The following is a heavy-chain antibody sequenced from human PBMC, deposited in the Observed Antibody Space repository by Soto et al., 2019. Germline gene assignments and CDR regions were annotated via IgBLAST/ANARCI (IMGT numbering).Heavy chain of an antibody. CDR2: IPFSGST. Sequence: QLQLQASGPVLVKPSETLSLTCTVSGGSISRNNHYWGWIRQSPGKGLEWIGSIPFSGSTNYNLSVQSRVIIAMAASMKQFSLRMSSVTAAETTVFFVARLGSSGLYQCSYFDSWGQGLLVTVSS. V-gene: IGHV4-39*01. D-gene: IGHD3-22*01. CDR1: GGSISRNNHY. J-gene: IGHJ4*02. CDR3: ARLGSSGLYQCSYFDS.